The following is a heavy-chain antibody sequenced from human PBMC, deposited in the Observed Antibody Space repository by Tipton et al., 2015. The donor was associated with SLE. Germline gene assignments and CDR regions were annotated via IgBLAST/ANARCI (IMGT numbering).Heavy chain of an antibody. CDR3: ARGSSGYEPEYMDV. Sequence: TLSLTCAVYGGSFSGYYWSWIRQPPGKGLEWIGYIYYSGSTNYNPSLKSRVTISVDTSKNQFSLKLSSVTAADTAVYYCARGSSGYEPEYMDVWGKGTTVTVSS. V-gene: IGHV4-59*12. D-gene: IGHD3-22*01. J-gene: IGHJ6*03. CDR1: GGSFSGYY. CDR2: IYYSGST.